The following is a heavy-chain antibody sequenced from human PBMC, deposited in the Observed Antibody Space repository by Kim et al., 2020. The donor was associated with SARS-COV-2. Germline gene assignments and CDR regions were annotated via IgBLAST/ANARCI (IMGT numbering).Heavy chain of an antibody. J-gene: IGHJ6*03. D-gene: IGHD2-8*01. CDR3: ARTRGSVSTRSPAYHYDMDV. CDR1: GFSLFTRGMC. CDR2: IDWDDDK. Sequence: SGPTLVNPTQTLTLTCTFSGFSLFTRGMCVNWSRQPPGKALEWLARIDWDDDKYYNPSLKTRLTITKDTSTNQVVLTMPTMAPVDTATYYCARTRGSVSTRSPAYHYDMDVWGKGTTVTVS. V-gene: IGHV2-70*12.